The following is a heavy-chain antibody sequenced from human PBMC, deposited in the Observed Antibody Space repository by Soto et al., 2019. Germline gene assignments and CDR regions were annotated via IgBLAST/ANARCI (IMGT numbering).Heavy chain of an antibody. J-gene: IGHJ4*02. CDR3: AMDLDGGSSRFDY. D-gene: IGHD2-15*01. Sequence: QVQLVESGGGVVQPGRSLRLSCVASGFTFSNNGIHWVRQAPGKGLEWVAVISSDGSKKYYADSVKGRFTISRDNSKNTLYLQMNSLRAEDTAVYYCAMDLDGGSSRFDYWGQGTLVNVSS. CDR2: ISSDGSKK. V-gene: IGHV3-30*03. CDR1: GFTFSNNG.